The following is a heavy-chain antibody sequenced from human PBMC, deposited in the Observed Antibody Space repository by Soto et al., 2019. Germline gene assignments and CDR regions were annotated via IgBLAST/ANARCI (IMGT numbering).Heavy chain of an antibody. Sequence: ASVKVSCKASGYTFTSYGISWVRQAPGQGLEWMGWISAYNGNTNYAQKLQGRVTMTTDTSTSTAYMELRSLRSDDTAVYYCARDRSGQWPISDYFDYWGQGILVTVS. CDR1: GYTFTSYG. D-gene: IGHD3-10*01. CDR3: ARDRSGQWPISDYFDY. J-gene: IGHJ4*02. V-gene: IGHV1-18*01. CDR2: ISAYNGNT.